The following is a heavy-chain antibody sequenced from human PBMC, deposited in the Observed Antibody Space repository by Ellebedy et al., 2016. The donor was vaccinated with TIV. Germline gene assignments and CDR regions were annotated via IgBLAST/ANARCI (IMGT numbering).Heavy chain of an antibody. CDR1: GGSISSYY. J-gene: IGHJ4*02. D-gene: IGHD4-17*01. CDR3: ARGILLNTVTNYFDY. CDR2: IYYSGST. V-gene: IGHV4-59*01. Sequence: GSLRLSXTVSGGSISSYYWSWIRQPPGKGLEWIGYIYYSGSTNYNPSLKSRVTISVDTSKNQFSLKLSSVTAADTAVYYCARGILLNTVTNYFDYWGQGTLVTVSS.